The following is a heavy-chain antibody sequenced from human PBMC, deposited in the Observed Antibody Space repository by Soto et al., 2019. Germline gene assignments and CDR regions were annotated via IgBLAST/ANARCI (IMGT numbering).Heavy chain of an antibody. CDR2: IIPILDIP. Sequence: QVQLVQSGAEVKKPGSSVKVSCKASGGTFSRYTISWVRQAPGQGLEWMGRIIPILDIPNYAQNFQGRVNITAEQSKSLAVIELSSLRSGGTAPYYWTNHSTRVLVGGASPPGGDNYGWDVWGQGTTVTVSS. J-gene: IGHJ6*01. V-gene: IGHV1-69*02. CDR1: GGTFSRYT. D-gene: IGHD2-15*01. CDR3: TNHSTRVLVGGASPPGGDNYGWDV.